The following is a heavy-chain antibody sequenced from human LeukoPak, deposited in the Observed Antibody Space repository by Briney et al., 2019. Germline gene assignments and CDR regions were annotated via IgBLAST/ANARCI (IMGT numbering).Heavy chain of an antibody. J-gene: IGHJ2*01. D-gene: IGHD4-11*01. V-gene: IGHV1-18*01. CDR3: ARGLRLPYHWYFDL. CDR2: ISAYNGNT. CDR1: GYTFTSYG. Sequence: ASVEVSCKASGYTFTSYGISWVRQAPGQGLEWMGWISAYNGNTNYAQKLQGRVTMTTDTSTSTAYMELRSLRSDDTAVYYCARGLRLPYHWYFDLWGRGTLVTVSS.